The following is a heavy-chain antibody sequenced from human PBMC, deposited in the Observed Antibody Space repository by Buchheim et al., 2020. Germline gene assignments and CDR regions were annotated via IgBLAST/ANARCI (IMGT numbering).Heavy chain of an antibody. CDR3: ARGVTGGLLDY. D-gene: IGHD7-27*01. CDR1: GGSFSGYY. CDR2: IYHSGST. J-gene: IGHJ4*02. V-gene: IGHV4-34*01. Sequence: QVQLQQWGAGLLKPSETLSLTCAVYGGSFSGYYWSWIRQPPGKGLEWIGYIYHSGSTYYNPSLTSRVTISVDRSKNQLSLKLSSVTAADTAVYYCARGVTGGLLDYWGQGTL.